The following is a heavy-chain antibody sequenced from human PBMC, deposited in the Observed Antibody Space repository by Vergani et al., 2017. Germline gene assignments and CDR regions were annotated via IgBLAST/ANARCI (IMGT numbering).Heavy chain of an antibody. CDR2: IKSDGRT. CDR3: TRSECSGTTCYGHYFDL. D-gene: IGHD2-15*01. Sequence: EAYLVQSGGGLVTPGGSLRLSCAASGFTFDDYAMHWVRQAPGKGLEWVSVIKSDGRTSYAESVRGRFTISRDTSRNAVYLQMNILRVEDTGVYYCTRSECSGTTCYGHYFDLWGHGILVTVSS. CDR1: GFTFDDYA. V-gene: IGHV3-66*02. J-gene: IGHJ4*01.